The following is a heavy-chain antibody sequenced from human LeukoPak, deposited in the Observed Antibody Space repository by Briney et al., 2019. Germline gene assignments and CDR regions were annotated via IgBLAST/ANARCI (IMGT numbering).Heavy chain of an antibody. Sequence: LSLTCTVSGGSINSDYWSWIRQAPGKGLEWVSYISTSGNIIYYADSVKGRFTISRDNAKNSLYLQMNSLRADDRAMYYCARDVRGWKGFDYWGQGTLVTVSS. CDR2: ISTSGNII. V-gene: IGHV3-11*04. CDR1: GGSINSDY. CDR3: ARDVRGWKGFDY. J-gene: IGHJ4*02. D-gene: IGHD1-1*01.